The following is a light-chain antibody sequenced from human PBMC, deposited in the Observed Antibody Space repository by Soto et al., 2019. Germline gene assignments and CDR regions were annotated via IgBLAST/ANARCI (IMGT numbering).Light chain of an antibody. Sequence: EIVLTQSPGTLSLSTGERATLSCRASQSVSNNYLAWYQQKPGQAPRLLIYGASNRATGIPDRFSGSGSGTDFTLTISRLEPEDFAVYYCQQYGSSGTSGQGTKVDIK. CDR2: GAS. J-gene: IGKJ1*01. CDR3: QQYGSSGT. CDR1: QSVSNNY. V-gene: IGKV3-20*01.